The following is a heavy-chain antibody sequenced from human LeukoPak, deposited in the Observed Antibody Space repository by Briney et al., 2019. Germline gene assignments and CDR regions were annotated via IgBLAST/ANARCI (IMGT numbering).Heavy chain of an antibody. CDR3: ARHIGYGVDY. CDR2: IYYSGST. V-gene: IGHV4-59*08. CDR1: GGSISSYY. D-gene: IGHD6-13*01. J-gene: IGHJ4*02. Sequence: SETLSLTCIVSGGSISSYYWSWIRQPPGKGLEWIGYIYYSGSTNYNPSLKSRVTISVDTSKNQFSLKLSSVTAADTAVYYCARHIGYGVDYWGQGTLVTVSS.